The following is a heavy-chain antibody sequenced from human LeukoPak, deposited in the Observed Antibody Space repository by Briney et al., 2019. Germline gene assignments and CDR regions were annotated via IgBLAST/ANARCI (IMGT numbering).Heavy chain of an antibody. CDR1: GFTFSSYA. D-gene: IGHD3-22*01. V-gene: IGHV3-23*01. Sequence: GGSLRLSCAASGFTFSSYAMSWVRQAPGKGLEWISAISASGDKTYYADSVKGRFTISRDNSKDTLYLQMNSLTAEDTAVYYCARDYYDSTGYYFDYWGQGTLVTVSS. CDR2: ISASGDKT. J-gene: IGHJ4*02. CDR3: ARDYYDSTGYYFDY.